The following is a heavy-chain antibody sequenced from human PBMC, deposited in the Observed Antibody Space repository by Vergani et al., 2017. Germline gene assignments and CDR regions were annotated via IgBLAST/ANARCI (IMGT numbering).Heavy chain of an antibody. J-gene: IGHJ5*02. CDR3: ARSKAAAGRRGWFDP. D-gene: IGHD6-13*01. CDR1: GYTVTSYG. CDR2: ISAYNGNT. V-gene: IGHV1-18*04. Sequence: QVQLVQSGAEVKKPGASVKVSCKASGYTVTSYGISWVRQAPGQGLEWMGWISAYNGNTNYAQKLQGRVTMTTDTSTSTAYMELRSLISDAPAVYYCARSKAAAGRRGWFDPWGQGTLVTVSS.